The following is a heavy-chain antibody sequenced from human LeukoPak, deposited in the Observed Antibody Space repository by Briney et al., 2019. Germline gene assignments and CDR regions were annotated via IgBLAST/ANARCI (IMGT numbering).Heavy chain of an antibody. CDR3: ARGALELLDSYYYGMAV. V-gene: IGHV3-48*04. D-gene: IGHD3-10*01. J-gene: IGHJ6*02. CDR2: ISSGSSTI. Sequence: PGGSLRLSCAASGFTFSRYSMNWVRQAPGKGLEWVSYISSGSSTIYYAGSVKGRFTISRDNAKNSLYLQMNSLRAEDTAVYYCARGALELLDSYYYGMAVWGQGTTVTVSS. CDR1: GFTFSRYS.